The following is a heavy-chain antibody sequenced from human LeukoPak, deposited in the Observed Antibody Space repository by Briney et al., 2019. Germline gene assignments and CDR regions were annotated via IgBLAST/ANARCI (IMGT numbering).Heavy chain of an antibody. J-gene: IGHJ4*02. Sequence: GESLKISCAASGFTVSSNYMSWVRQAPGKGLEWVSVIYSGGSTYYADSVKGRFTISRDNSKNTLYLQMNSLRAEDTAVYYCARGLSAAASRNYFDYWGQGTLVTVSS. CDR3: ARGLSAAASRNYFDY. CDR2: IYSGGST. D-gene: IGHD6-13*01. CDR1: GFTVSSNY. V-gene: IGHV3-53*01.